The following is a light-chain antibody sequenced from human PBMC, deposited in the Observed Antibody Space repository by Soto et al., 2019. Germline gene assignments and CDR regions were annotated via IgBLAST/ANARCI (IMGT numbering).Light chain of an antibody. CDR2: DVT. Sequence: QSALTQPPSASGSPGQSVTISCTGTSRDVGGYNYVSWYQQHPGRAPKLMIYDVTKRPSGVPDRFSGSKSGNTASLTVSGLQAEDEAEYYCSSYAGTHVVFGTGTKLTVL. CDR3: SSYAGTHVV. V-gene: IGLV2-8*01. J-gene: IGLJ1*01. CDR1: SRDVGGYNY.